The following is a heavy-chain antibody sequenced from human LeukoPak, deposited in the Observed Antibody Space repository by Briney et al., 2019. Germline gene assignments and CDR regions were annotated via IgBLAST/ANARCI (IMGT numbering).Heavy chain of an antibody. CDR1: GGSISSGDYF. CDR2: IYYRGST. D-gene: IGHD3-22*01. V-gene: IGHV4-30-4*01. Sequence: SQTLSLTCTVSGGSISSGDYFWSWIRQPPGKGLEWIGYIYYRGSTYYNPSLKSRVTISLDTPKNQFSLKLSSVTAADTAVYYCARDPLDSSGSHFDYWGQGTLVTVSS. CDR3: ARDPLDSSGSHFDY. J-gene: IGHJ4*02.